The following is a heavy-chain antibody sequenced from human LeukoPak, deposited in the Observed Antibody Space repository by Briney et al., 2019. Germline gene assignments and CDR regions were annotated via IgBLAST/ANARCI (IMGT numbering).Heavy chain of an antibody. CDR1: GGSISSYY. J-gene: IGHJ4*02. V-gene: IGHV4-59*08. Sequence: SETLSLTCTVSGGSISSYYWSWIRQPPGKGLEWIGYIYYSGSTNYNPSLKSRVTMSVDTSKNQFSLKLSSVTAADTAVYYCARHFYDDYHYFDYWGQGTLVTVSS. D-gene: IGHD4-17*01. CDR3: ARHFYDDYHYFDY. CDR2: IYYSGST.